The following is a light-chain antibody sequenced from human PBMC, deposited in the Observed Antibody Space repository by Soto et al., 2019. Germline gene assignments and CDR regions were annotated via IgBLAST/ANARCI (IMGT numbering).Light chain of an antibody. CDR1: QGVGSS. J-gene: IGKJ4*01. V-gene: IGKV3-11*01. Sequence: EIVLTQSPATLSLSPGERASLSCRASQGVGSSLAWYQQKPGQAPKLLIYDVSNRATGIPARFSGSGSGTDFTLTISSLEPEDFAVYYCQDRSVWEPLTFGGGTKVDIK. CDR2: DVS. CDR3: QDRSVWEPLT.